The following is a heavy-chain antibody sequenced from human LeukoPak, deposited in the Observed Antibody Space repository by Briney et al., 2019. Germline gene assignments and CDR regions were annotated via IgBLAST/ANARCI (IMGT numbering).Heavy chain of an antibody. CDR1: GFTFRNYW. CDR2: ISRDGATT. V-gene: IGHV3-74*01. Sequence: GGSLRLSCAASGFTFRNYWMHWVRQAPGKGLVWVSRISRDGATTHYAGSVKGRFTISRDNAKNMMYLQMDSLSAEDTAVYYCVRLLDIDYWGQGTLVTVSS. J-gene: IGHJ4*02. D-gene: IGHD1-1*01. CDR3: VRLLDIDY.